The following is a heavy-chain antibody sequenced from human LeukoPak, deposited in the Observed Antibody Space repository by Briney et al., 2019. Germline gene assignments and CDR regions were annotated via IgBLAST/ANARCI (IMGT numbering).Heavy chain of an antibody. CDR2: IYSGGST. J-gene: IGHJ6*03. CDR1: GFTVRSNY. CDR3: ARVLSGRGSLYYYYYYMDV. Sequence: GGSLRLSCAASGFTVRSNYMSWVRQAPGKGLEWVSIIYSGGSTYYADSVKGRFTISRDNSKNTLYLQMNSLRADDTAVYYCARVLSGRGSLYYYYYYMDVWGKGTTVTISS. D-gene: IGHD3-10*01. V-gene: IGHV3-53*01.